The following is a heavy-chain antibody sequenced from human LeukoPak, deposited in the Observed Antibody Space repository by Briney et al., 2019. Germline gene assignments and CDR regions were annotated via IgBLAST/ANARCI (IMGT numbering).Heavy chain of an antibody. J-gene: IGHJ4*02. D-gene: IGHD6-13*01. V-gene: IGHV4-39*07. CDR3: ARDRGAAAGILFDY. Sequence: PSETLSLTCTVSGGSIGSSSYYWGWIRQPPGKGLEWIGSTYYSGSTYYNPSLKSRVTISVDTSKNQFSLKLSSVTAADTAVYYCARDRGAAAGILFDYWGQGTLVTVSS. CDR1: GGSIGSSSYY. CDR2: TYYSGST.